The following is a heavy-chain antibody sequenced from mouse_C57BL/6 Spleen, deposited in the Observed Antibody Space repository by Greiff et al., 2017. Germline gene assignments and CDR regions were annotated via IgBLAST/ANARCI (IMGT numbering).Heavy chain of an antibody. J-gene: IGHJ2*01. V-gene: IGHV5-17*01. CDR2: ISSGSSTI. D-gene: IGHD1-1*01. Sequence: EVKLVESGGGLVKPGGSLKLSCAASGFTFSDYGMHWVRQAPEKGLEWVAYISSGSSTIYYADTVKGRFTISGDNAKNTLFLQMTSLRSEDTAMYYCARNNYYGSSYGGYFDYWGQGTTLTVSS. CDR1: GFTFSDYG. CDR3: ARNNYYGSSYGGYFDY.